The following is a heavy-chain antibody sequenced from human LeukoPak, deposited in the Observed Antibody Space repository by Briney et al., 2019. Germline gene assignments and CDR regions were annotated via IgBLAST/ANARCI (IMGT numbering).Heavy chain of an antibody. J-gene: IGHJ3*02. D-gene: IGHD2-21*02. CDR1: GFTFTNAW. V-gene: IGHV3-15*01. CDR3: TTDPAIKVPARDAFDI. CDR2: VLSKIDGGTV. Sequence: PGGSLRLSCAASGFTFTNAWMSWVRQAPGKGLEWVGRVLSKIDGGTVDYAAPVKGRFIISRDDSKNTLFLQMNSLKTEDTGVYYCTTDPAIKVPARDAFDIWGQGTKVTVSS.